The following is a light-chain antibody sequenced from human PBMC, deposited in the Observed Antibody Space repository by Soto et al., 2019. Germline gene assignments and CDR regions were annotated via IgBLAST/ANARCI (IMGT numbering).Light chain of an antibody. CDR1: QSVSSN. J-gene: IGKJ1*01. Sequence: EIVMTQSPATLSVSPGERATLSCRASQSVSSNLAWYQQKPGQAPRLLVFGASTRALGIPARFSGSGSGTEFTLTISSLQSEDFAVYYCQQYNNWPWTFGQGTKVDIK. CDR3: QQYNNWPWT. V-gene: IGKV3D-15*01. CDR2: GAS.